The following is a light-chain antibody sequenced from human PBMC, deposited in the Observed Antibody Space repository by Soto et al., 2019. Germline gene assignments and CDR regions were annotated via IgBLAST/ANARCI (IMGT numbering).Light chain of an antibody. J-gene: IGKJ1*01. Sequence: EIVLTQSPGTLSLSPGERATLSCRASQSVSSSYLAWYQQKLGQAPRLLIYGASSRATGIPDMFSGSGSGTDFTLTISRLEPEDFAVYYCQQYGSSPRTFGQGTKVEIK. CDR1: QSVSSSY. CDR3: QQYGSSPRT. V-gene: IGKV3-20*01. CDR2: GAS.